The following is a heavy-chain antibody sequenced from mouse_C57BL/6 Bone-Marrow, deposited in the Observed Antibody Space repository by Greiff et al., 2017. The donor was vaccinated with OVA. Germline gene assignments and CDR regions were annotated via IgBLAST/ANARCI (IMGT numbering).Heavy chain of an antibody. D-gene: IGHD3-3*01. V-gene: IGHV1-84*01. CDR3: ARGDCDYFDN. J-gene: IGHJ2*01. CDR2: IYPGNGNT. Sequence: QVQLQQSGPELVKPGASVKISCKASGYTFTDYYINWVKQRPGQGLEWIGCIYPGNGNTKYNEKFKGKATLTVDTSSSTAYMQHSSLTSEDSAVYLCARGDCDYFDNWGRGNTLTVSS. CDR1: GYTFTDYY.